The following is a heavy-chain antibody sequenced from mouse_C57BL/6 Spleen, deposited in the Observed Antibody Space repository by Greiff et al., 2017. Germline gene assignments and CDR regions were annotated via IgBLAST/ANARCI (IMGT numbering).Heavy chain of an antibody. J-gene: IGHJ3*01. CDR3: SRDYYGSSYAWFAY. D-gene: IGHD1-1*01. CDR2: IDPSDSYT. Sequence: QVQLKESGAELVMPGASVKLSCKASGYTFTSYWMHWVKQRPGQGLEWIGEIDPSDSYTNYNQKFKGKSTLTVDKSSSTAYMQLSSLTSEDSAVYYCSRDYYGSSYAWFAYWGQRTLVTVSA. CDR1: GYTFTSYW. V-gene: IGHV1-69*01.